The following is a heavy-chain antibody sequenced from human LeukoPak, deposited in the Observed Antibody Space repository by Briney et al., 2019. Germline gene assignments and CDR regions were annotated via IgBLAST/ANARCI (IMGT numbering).Heavy chain of an antibody. CDR3: ARAIGTSQFYFYYGMDV. CDR2: IYAGDSDT. V-gene: IGHV5-51*01. J-gene: IGHJ6*02. Sequence: GESLKISCKGSGYSFTSYWIGWVRQMPGKGLEWMGIIYAGDSDTRYSPYFQGQVTISVDKSISTAYLQWSSLQASDTAMYYCARAIGTSQFYFYYGMDVWGQGTTVTVSS. CDR1: GYSFTSYW. D-gene: IGHD2-2*01.